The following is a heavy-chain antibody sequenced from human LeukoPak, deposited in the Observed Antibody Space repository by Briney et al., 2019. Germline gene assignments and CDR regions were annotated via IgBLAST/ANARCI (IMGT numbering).Heavy chain of an antibody. CDR2: ISCDGSNK. D-gene: IGHD5-18*01. J-gene: IGHJ6*02. CDR1: GFTFSSYG. CDR3: AKDPASSTLWLLYYYYGMDV. V-gene: IGHV3-30*18. Sequence: GGSLRLPCAASGFTFSSYGMHWVRQAPGKGLEWVAVISCDGSNKYYADSVKGRFTISRDNSKNTLYLQMNSLRAEDTAVYYCAKDPASSTLWLLYYYYGMDVWGQGTTVTVSS.